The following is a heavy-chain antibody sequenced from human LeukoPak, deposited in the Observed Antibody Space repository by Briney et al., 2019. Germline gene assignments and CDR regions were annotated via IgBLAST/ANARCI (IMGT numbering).Heavy chain of an antibody. D-gene: IGHD3-3*01. CDR1: GYTFTSYG. CDR2: ISVYNGNT. Sequence: ASVKVSCKASGYTFTSYGISWVRQAPGQGLEWMGWISVYNGNTNYAQKLQGRVTMTTDTSTSTAYMELRSLRSDDTAVYYCARSLLNALRFLEWLNYMDVWGKGTTVTVSS. CDR3: ARSLLNALRFLEWLNYMDV. V-gene: IGHV1-18*01. J-gene: IGHJ6*03.